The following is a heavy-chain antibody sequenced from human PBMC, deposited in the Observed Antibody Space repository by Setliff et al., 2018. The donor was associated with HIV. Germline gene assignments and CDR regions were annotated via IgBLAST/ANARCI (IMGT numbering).Heavy chain of an antibody. CDR3: ARGSKGGFFDY. Sequence: SETLSLTCTVSSGSISTYYWTWIRQPPGKGLEYIGYIYYTGSTDYNPSLNGRVTISIDMSKSQFSLKLSSVTAADTAVYYCARGSKGGFFDYWGQGTLVTVSS. CDR2: IYYTGST. J-gene: IGHJ4*02. CDR1: SGSISTYY. V-gene: IGHV4-59*12. D-gene: IGHD3-16*01.